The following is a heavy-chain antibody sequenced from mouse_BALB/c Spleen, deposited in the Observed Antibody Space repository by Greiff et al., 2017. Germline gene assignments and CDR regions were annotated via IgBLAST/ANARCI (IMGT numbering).Heavy chain of an antibody. Sequence: DVKLVESGGGLVKPGGSLKLSCAASGFTFSSYTMSWVRQTPEKRLEWVATISSGGSYTYYPDSVKGRFTISRDNAKNTLYLQMSSLKSEDTAMYYCTRDYSAWFAYWGQGTLVTVSA. D-gene: IGHD2-1*01. V-gene: IGHV5-6-4*01. CDR3: TRDYSAWFAY. CDR2: ISSGGSYT. J-gene: IGHJ3*01. CDR1: GFTFSSYT.